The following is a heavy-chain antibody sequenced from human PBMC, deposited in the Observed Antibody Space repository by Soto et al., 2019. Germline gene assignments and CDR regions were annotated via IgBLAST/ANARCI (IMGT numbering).Heavy chain of an antibody. CDR2: ISAYNGNT. V-gene: IGHV1-18*01. CDR3: RVGSTTRAFDI. J-gene: IGHJ3*02. D-gene: IGHD1-26*01. CDR1: GYTFTSYG. Sequence: QVQLVQSGAEVKKPGASVKVSCKASGYTFTSYGISWVRQAPGQGREWMGWISAYNGNTNYAQKLQGRVTMTTDTSTSKAYMERRSLRSDDKTVYYCRVGSTTRAFDIWGQGTMVTVSS.